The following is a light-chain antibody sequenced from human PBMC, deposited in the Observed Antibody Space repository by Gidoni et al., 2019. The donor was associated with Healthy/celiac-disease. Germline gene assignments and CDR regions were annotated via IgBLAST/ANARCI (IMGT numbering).Light chain of an antibody. V-gene: IGLV3-19*01. CDR3: NSRDSSGNYWV. Sequence: SSELTQDPAVSVALGQTVRITCQGDSLRSYYASWYQQKPGQAPVLVLYGKNNRPSGIPDRFSGSSSGNTASLTITGAQAEDEADYYCNSRDSSGNYWVFGGGTKLTVL. J-gene: IGLJ3*02. CDR2: GKN. CDR1: SLRSYY.